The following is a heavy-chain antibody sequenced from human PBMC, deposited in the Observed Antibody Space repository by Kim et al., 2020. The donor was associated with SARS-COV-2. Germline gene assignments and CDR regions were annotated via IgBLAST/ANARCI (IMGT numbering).Heavy chain of an antibody. Sequence: SETLSLTCTVSGGSISSYYWSWIRQPPGKGLEWIGYIYYSGSTNYNPSLKSRVTISVDTSKNQFSLKLSSVTAADTAVYYCARDEGVEFDYWGQGTLVTVSS. CDR1: GGSISSYY. J-gene: IGHJ4*02. D-gene: IGHD3-3*01. CDR3: ARDEGVEFDY. CDR2: IYYSGST. V-gene: IGHV4-59*13.